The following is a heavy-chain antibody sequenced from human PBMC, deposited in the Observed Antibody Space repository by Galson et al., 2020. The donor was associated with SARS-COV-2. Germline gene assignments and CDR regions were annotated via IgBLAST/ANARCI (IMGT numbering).Heavy chain of an antibody. V-gene: IGHV5-51*01. CDR2: IYPDDSDI. CDR3: ARHRYSSVSPGYIDV. D-gene: IGHD2-15*01. J-gene: IGHJ6*03. CDR1: GYSFATHW. Sequence: GESLKISCKGSGYSFATHWIGWVRQMPGKGLEWMGIIYPDDSDIRYSPSFQGQVTISADKSITTAYLQWSSLKASDTAIYFCARHRYSSVSPGYIDVWGKGTTVTVSS.